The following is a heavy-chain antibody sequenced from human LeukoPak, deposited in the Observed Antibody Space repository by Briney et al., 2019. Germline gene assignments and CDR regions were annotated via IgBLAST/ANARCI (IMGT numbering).Heavy chain of an antibody. V-gene: IGHV4-61*02. Sequence: PSETLSLTCTVSGGSISSGSYYWSWIRQPAGKGLEWIGRIYTSGSTNYNPSLKSRVTISVDTSKNQFSLKLSSVTAADTAVYYCARSGGVRGVGLFDYWGQGTLVTVSS. J-gene: IGHJ4*02. CDR1: GGSISSGSYY. CDR3: ARSGGVRGVGLFDY. CDR2: IYTSGST. D-gene: IGHD3-10*01.